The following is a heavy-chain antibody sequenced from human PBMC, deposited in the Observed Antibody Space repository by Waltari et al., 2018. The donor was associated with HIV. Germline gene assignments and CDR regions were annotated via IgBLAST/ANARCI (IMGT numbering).Heavy chain of an antibody. CDR2: MNPNSGNT. D-gene: IGHD4-17*01. CDR3: ARNMVTTRQYDY. J-gene: IGHJ4*02. Sequence: QVQLVQSGAEVKKPGASVKVSCKASGYTFTSYDITWLRQATGQGLEWMGWMNPNSGNTGYAQKFQGRVTMTRNTSISTAYMELSSLISEDTAVYYCARNMVTTRQYDYWGQGSLVTVSS. V-gene: IGHV1-8*01. CDR1: GYTFTSYD.